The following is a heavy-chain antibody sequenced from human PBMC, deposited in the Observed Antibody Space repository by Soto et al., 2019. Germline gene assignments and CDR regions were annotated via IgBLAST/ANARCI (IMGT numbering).Heavy chain of an antibody. CDR3: ARGSTGVVVPDAAQDSYCMDV. CDR1: GGSISSYY. V-gene: IGHV4-59*01. J-gene: IGHJ6*02. Sequence: QVQLQESGPGLVTPSETLSLTCTVSGGSISSYYWSWIRQPPGKGLVWIGYIYYSGSTNYNPSLKSRVTTSVDTSKNQFSRKLSSVTAADTAVYDCARGSTGVVVPDAAQDSYCMDVWGQGTTVTVSS. CDR2: IYYSGST. D-gene: IGHD2-2*01.